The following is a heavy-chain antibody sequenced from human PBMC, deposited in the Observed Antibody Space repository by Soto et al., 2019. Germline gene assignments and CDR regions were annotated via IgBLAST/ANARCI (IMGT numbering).Heavy chain of an antibody. J-gene: IGHJ6*02. CDR2: IHHSGGT. Sequence: SETLSLTCTVSGDSIRTLYYWSWIRQTPGKGLEWIGHIHHSGGTSYNPSLKSLVAISVDTSKNQFSLKLSSVTAADAAVYYCTRQGFGEVHGLVDVWGQGTTVTVSS. CDR1: GDSIRTLYY. D-gene: IGHD3-10*01. CDR3: TRQGFGEVHGLVDV. V-gene: IGHV4-59*08.